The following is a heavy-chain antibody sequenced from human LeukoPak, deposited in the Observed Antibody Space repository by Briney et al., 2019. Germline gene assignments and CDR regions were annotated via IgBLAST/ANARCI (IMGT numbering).Heavy chain of an antibody. J-gene: IGHJ4*02. CDR1: GGSISNYY. Sequence: NPSETLSLTCTVSGGSISNYYWGWIRQPPGKGLEWIGYINYSGSTDYNPSLKSRVTISLDTSKNQFSLKLSSVTAADTAVYYCARDVGGGPFFDYWGQGTLVTVSS. CDR3: ARDVGGGPFFDY. V-gene: IGHV4-59*01. D-gene: IGHD2-15*01. CDR2: INYSGST.